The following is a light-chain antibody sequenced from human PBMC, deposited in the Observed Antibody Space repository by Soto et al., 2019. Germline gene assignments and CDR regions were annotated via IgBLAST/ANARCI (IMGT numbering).Light chain of an antibody. CDR1: QSISSY. J-gene: IGKJ1*01. CDR2: AAS. CDR3: QKSYNTWT. V-gene: IGKV1-39*01. Sequence: DIQMTQSPSSLSASVGDTVTITCRASQSISSYLNWYQQKPGKAPELLIYAASSLESEVPPRFTGSGSGTDFTLTISSLQPEDFATYYCQKSYNTWTFGQGTKVEIK.